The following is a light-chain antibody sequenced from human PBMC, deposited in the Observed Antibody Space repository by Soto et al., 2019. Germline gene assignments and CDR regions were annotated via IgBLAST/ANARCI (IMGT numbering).Light chain of an antibody. CDR3: QQCGSSPS. CDR2: DTS. Sequence: EIVLTQSPGTLSLSPGERATLSCRASQSVSSSYLAWYQQKPGQAPRLLIYDTSSRATGIPDRFSGSGSGTAFTLAISRREPEDFAVYYCQQCGSSPSFGKGTKVELK. V-gene: IGKV3-20*01. CDR1: QSVSSSY. J-gene: IGKJ1*01.